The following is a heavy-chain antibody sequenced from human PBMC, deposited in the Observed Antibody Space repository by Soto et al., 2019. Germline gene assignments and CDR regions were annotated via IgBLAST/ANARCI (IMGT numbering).Heavy chain of an antibody. D-gene: IGHD3-22*01. V-gene: IGHV4-59*01. Sequence: SETLSLTCSVSGGSISSGYWTWIRQPPGKGLEWIGYIYYGGSINYNPSLKSRVIISVDTAKNQFSLRLSSVSAADTAVYYCTGAYYDVSGYSLDPWGQGT. CDR2: IYYGGSI. CDR3: TGAYYDVSGYSLDP. CDR1: GGSISSGY. J-gene: IGHJ5*02.